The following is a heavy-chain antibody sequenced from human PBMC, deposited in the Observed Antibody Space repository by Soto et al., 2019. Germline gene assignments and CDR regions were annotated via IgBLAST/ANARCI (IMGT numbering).Heavy chain of an antibody. CDR2: ISYDGSNK. Sequence: GGSLRLSCAASGFTFSSYAMHWVRQAPGKGLEWVAVISYDGSNKYYADSVKGRFTISRDNSKNTLYLQMNSLRAEDTAVYYCASLPSFDTAMGLFDYWGQGTLVTVSS. J-gene: IGHJ4*02. CDR1: GFTFSSYA. D-gene: IGHD5-18*01. CDR3: ASLPSFDTAMGLFDY. V-gene: IGHV3-30-3*01.